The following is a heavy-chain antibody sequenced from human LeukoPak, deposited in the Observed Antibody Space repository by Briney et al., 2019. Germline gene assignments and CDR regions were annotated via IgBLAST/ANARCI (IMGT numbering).Heavy chain of an antibody. CDR1: GFTFSSYA. Sequence: GGSLRLSCAASGFTFSSYAMSWVRRAPGKGLEWVSAISGSGGSTYYADSVKGRFTISRDNSKNTLYLQMNSLRAEDTAVYYCAKLERRVVVAASGYWGQGTLVTVSS. J-gene: IGHJ4*02. CDR3: AKLERRVVVAASGY. V-gene: IGHV3-23*01. CDR2: ISGSGGST. D-gene: IGHD2-15*01.